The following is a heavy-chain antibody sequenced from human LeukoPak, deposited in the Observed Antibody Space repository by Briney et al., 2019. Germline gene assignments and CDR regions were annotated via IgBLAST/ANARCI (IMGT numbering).Heavy chain of an antibody. Sequence: SETLSLTCTVSGGSINNGGYYWSWIRQHPGKGLEWIGYIYYSGSSYYNPSLRSRVTISVDTSKNHFSLKLSSVTAADTAVYYCARGTKGYYYFDYWGQGTLVTVSS. J-gene: IGHJ4*02. CDR3: ARGTKGYYYFDY. D-gene: IGHD3-22*01. CDR2: IYYSGSS. CDR1: GGSINNGGYY. V-gene: IGHV4-31*03.